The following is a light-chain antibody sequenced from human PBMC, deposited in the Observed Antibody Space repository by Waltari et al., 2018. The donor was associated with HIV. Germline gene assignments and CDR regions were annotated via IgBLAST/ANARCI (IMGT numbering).Light chain of an antibody. J-gene: IGLJ2*01. CDR3: CSYAGSSTLV. CDR1: SSDVGSYNL. V-gene: IGLV2-23*02. Sequence: QSALTQPASVSGSPGQSITISCTGTSSDVGSYNLVSWYQQHPGKAPKLMIYEVSQRPSGFSSRFSGSESGNTASRTISGLQAEDVADYFCCSYAGSSTLVVGGGTKLTVL. CDR2: EVS.